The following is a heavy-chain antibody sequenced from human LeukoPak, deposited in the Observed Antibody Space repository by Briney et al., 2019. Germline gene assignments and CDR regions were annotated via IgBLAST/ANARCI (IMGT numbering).Heavy chain of an antibody. CDR2: IHPSGSL. CDR1: GGSFSDYY. D-gene: IGHD4-11*01. V-gene: IGHV4-34*01. Sequence: SGTLSLTCDVYGGSFSDYYWSWIRQPPGKGLEWIGEIHPSGSLDYNPSLKSRVTISVDTSKNHFSLKLSSVTAADTAVYYCARGTDRSKIAYWGQGTLVTVSS. J-gene: IGHJ4*02. CDR3: ARGTDRSKIAY.